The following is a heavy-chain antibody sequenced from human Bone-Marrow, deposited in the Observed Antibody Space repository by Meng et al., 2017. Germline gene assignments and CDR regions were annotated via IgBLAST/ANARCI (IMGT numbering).Heavy chain of an antibody. D-gene: IGHD3-22*01. V-gene: IGHV1-46*01. Sequence: ASVKVSCKASGYTFTSYYMHWVRQAPGQGLEWMGIINPSGGSTSYAQKFQGRVTMTRDTSTSTVYMELSSLRSEDTAVYYCARGRMIVVVTGHKDFDYWGQGTLVTVSS. CDR1: GYTFTSYY. CDR2: INPSGGST. CDR3: ARGRMIVVVTGHKDFDY. J-gene: IGHJ4*02.